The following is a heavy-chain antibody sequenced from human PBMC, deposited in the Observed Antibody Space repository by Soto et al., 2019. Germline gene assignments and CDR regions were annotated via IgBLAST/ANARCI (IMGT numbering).Heavy chain of an antibody. D-gene: IGHD2-15*01. Sequence: ASVKVSCAACGYSFTSYGISWVRQAPGQGLEWMGWISAYNGNTNYAQKLQGRVTMTTDTSTSTAYMELRSLRSDDTAVYYCARAPRIVVVVAANVVWFDPWGQGTLVTVSS. CDR2: ISAYNGNT. V-gene: IGHV1-18*01. CDR3: ARAPRIVVVVAANVVWFDP. CDR1: GYSFTSYG. J-gene: IGHJ5*02.